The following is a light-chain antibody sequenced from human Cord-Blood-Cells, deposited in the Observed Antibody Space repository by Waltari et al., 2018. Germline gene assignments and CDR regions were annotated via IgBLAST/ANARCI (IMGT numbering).Light chain of an antibody. Sequence: QSVLTQPPSASGTPGQRVTISCSGSTSNIGSNYVYWYQQLPGTAPKPLISRNTQRPSWVPDRFSGSKSGTSASLAISGLRSEDEADYYCAAWDDSLSGWVFGGGTKLTVL. J-gene: IGLJ3*02. CDR2: RNT. V-gene: IGLV1-47*01. CDR1: TSNIGSNY. CDR3: AAWDDSLSGWV.